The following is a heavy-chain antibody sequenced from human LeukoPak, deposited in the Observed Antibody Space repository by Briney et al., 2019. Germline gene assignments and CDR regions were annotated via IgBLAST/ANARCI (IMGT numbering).Heavy chain of an antibody. CDR1: GGSISSGDYY. CDR3: AREDYVWGNYRSEGGFDP. Sequence: PSETLSLTCTVSGGSISSGDYYWNWIRQPPGKGLEWIGYISYSGTTFYKPSLKSRITISVDTSKNQFSLKLTSVTAADTAVYYCAREDYVWGNYRSEGGFDPWGQGTLVTVSS. J-gene: IGHJ5*02. D-gene: IGHD3-16*02. CDR2: ISYSGTT. V-gene: IGHV4-30-4*01.